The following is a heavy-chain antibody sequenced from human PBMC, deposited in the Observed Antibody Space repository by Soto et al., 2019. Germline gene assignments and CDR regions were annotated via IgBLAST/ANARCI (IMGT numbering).Heavy chain of an antibody. D-gene: IGHD2-15*01. CDR2: IDYNGVT. CDR1: GGSIYRSGYY. V-gene: IGHV4-39*01. Sequence: SETLSLTCTVSGGSIYRSGYYWGWIRQPPGRGRECIGNIDYNGVTYSNPSLKSRVTISRDTSKNQFSLKLTSVTAADTSLYYCGKVLVGATGHTDSDSWGPGTLVTVSS. J-gene: IGHJ4*02. CDR3: GKVLVGATGHTDSDS.